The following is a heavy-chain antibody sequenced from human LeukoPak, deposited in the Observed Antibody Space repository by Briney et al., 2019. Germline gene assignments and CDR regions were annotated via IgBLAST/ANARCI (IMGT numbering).Heavy chain of an antibody. CDR2: IYTSGST. CDR3: ARNKINWFDP. Sequence: SETLSLTCTVSGGSISSYYWSWIRQPPGKGLEWIGYIYTSGSTNYNPSLMSRVTISVDTSKNQFSLKLSSVTAADTAVYYCARNKINWFDPWGQGTLVTVSS. CDR1: GGSISSYY. J-gene: IGHJ5*02. V-gene: IGHV4-4*09.